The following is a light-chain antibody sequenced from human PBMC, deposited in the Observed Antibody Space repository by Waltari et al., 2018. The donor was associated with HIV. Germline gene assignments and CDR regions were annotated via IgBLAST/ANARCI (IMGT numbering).Light chain of an antibody. V-gene: IGKV1-39*01. CDR2: GAS. CDR1: QSISSY. Sequence: DIQMTQSPSSLSASVGDGVTLTCRATQSISSYLNWYQQRPGAAPKLLIYGASSLQGGVPSRISGSGSGTDFTLTITNLQPEDFAIYFCQQSYSTPYTFGQGTKVEIK. CDR3: QQSYSTPYT. J-gene: IGKJ2*01.